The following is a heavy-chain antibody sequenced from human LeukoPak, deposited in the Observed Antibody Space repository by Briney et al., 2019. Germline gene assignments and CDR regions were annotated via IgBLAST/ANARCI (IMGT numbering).Heavy chain of an antibody. Sequence: GGSLRLSCAASGFTFSSYEMNWVRQAPGKGLEWVAVISYDGSNKYYADSVKGRFTISRDNSKNTLFLQMNSLRAEDAAVYYCASLSVSRWGQGTMVTVSS. J-gene: IGHJ3*01. D-gene: IGHD5/OR15-5a*01. V-gene: IGHV3-30*03. CDR3: ASLSVSR. CDR1: GFTFSSYE. CDR2: ISYDGSNK.